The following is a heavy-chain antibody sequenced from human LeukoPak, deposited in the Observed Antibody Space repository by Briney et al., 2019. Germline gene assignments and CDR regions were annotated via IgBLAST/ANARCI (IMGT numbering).Heavy chain of an antibody. J-gene: IGHJ4*02. V-gene: IGHV4-39*01. D-gene: IGHD5-12*01. CDR3: ARGVWIYSY. CDR1: GDYISSSSYY. Sequence: SETLSLTCTVSGDYISSSSYYCGRIRKPPGKGLEWMGSIYYSGSPYCNPSCKSRVSVSVDTSKNQFSLKVTSVTAADTAVYYCARGVWIYSYWGQGTLVAGS. CDR2: IYYSGSP.